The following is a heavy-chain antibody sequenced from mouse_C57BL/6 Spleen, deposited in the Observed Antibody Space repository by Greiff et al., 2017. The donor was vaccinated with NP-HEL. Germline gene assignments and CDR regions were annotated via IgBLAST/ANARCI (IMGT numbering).Heavy chain of an antibody. CDR3: ARGYYYGSVYAMDD. D-gene: IGHD1-1*01. J-gene: IGHJ4*01. V-gene: IGHV7-3*01. Sequence: EVKVVESGGGLVQPGGSLSLSCAASGFTFNDYYMSWVRQPPGKALEWLGFIRNKANGYTTEYSASVKGRFTISRDTSQSILYLQMNALRAEDSATYYCARGYYYGSVYAMDDWGQGTSVTVAS. CDR2: IRNKANGYTT. CDR1: GFTFNDYY.